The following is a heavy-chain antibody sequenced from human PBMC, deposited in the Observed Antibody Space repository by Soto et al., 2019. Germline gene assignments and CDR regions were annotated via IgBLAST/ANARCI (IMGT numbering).Heavy chain of an antibody. J-gene: IGHJ4*02. D-gene: IGHD1-7*01. CDR3: AKGEDWNYVLDC. V-gene: IGHV3-30*18. Sequence: QVQLVESGGGVVQPGRSLRLSCAASGFTFSSYGMHWVRQAPGKGLEWVAVISYDGSNKYYADSVKGRFTISRDNSKNTLYLQQNRVRAEDTAVYSWAKGEDWNYVLDCWGQGTLVTVSS. CDR2: ISYDGSNK. CDR1: GFTFSSYG.